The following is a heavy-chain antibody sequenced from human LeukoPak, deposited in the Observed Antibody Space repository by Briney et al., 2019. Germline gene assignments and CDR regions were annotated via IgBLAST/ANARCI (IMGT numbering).Heavy chain of an antibody. Sequence: ASVTVSCKASGYTFTGYYMHWVRQAPGQGLEWMGWINPNSGGTNYAQKFQGRVTMTRDTSISTAYMELSRLRSDDTAVYYCARVWGSFYYFDYWGQGTLVTVSS. D-gene: IGHD7-27*01. J-gene: IGHJ4*02. V-gene: IGHV1-2*02. CDR1: GYTFTGYY. CDR3: ARVWGSFYYFDY. CDR2: INPNSGGT.